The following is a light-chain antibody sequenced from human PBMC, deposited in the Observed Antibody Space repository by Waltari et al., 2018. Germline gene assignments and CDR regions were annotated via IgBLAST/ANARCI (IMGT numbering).Light chain of an antibody. Sequence: EIVMTQSPATLSVSPGERAILSCRASQSVTTHLSWYQQKPGQAPRLLIYGASTRATDIPARFSGSGSGTEFTLTISSLQSEDCAVYYCHQYNDGPPFNFGQGTKLEIK. CDR2: GAS. J-gene: IGKJ2*01. V-gene: IGKV3-15*01. CDR1: QSVTTH. CDR3: HQYNDGPPFN.